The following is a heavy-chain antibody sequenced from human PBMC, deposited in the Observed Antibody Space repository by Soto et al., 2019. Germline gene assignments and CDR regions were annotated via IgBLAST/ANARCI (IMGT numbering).Heavy chain of an antibody. CDR1: GFTFSTYE. V-gene: IGHV3-48*03. CDR2: ISSRGSTI. J-gene: IGHJ5*02. Sequence: GGSLRLSCAASGFTFSTYEMNWVRQAPGKGLEWISSISSRGSTIYYADSVKGRCTISRDNAKNSLYLQMNSLRAEDTAVYYCARLPNSNSGWFDPWGQGTLVTVSS. D-gene: IGHD6-6*01. CDR3: ARLPNSNSGWFDP.